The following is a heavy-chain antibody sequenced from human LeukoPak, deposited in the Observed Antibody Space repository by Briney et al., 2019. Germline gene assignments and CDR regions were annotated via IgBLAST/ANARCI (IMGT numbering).Heavy chain of an antibody. CDR3: AVVVPAEKYYFDY. D-gene: IGHD2-2*01. CDR2: INPSGGST. Sequence: ASVKVSXKASGYTFTSYYMHWVRQAPGQGLEWMGIINPSGGSTSYAQKFQGRVTMTRDTSTSTVYMELSSLRSEDTAVYYCAVVVPAEKYYFDYWGQGTLVTVSS. J-gene: IGHJ4*02. V-gene: IGHV1-46*01. CDR1: GYTFTSYY.